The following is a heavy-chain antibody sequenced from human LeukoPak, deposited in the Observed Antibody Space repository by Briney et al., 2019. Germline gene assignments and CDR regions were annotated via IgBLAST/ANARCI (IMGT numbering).Heavy chain of an antibody. CDR3: ARDQAAITTPLDWSFAL. CDR1: GYTFSMYN. V-gene: IGHV1-46*01. J-gene: IGHJ2*01. Sequence: EASVKVSCKASGYTFSMYNMLWVRQAPGQGLEWMGIINPSGGTSYAQKLQGRITMTRDTSTSTLYMELSSLRSEDTAVYYCARDQAAITTPLDWSFALWGRGTLVTVSS. CDR2: INPSGGT. D-gene: IGHD2-15*01.